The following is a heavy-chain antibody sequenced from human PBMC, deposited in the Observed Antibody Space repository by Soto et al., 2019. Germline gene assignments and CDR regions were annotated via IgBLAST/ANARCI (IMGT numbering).Heavy chain of an antibody. J-gene: IGHJ6*02. CDR2: TYYRSKWYN. D-gene: IGHD6-19*01. CDR1: GDSVSSNSAA. CDR3: ARDRLRSSGWYYGMDV. Sequence: SETLSLTCAISGDSVSSNSAAWNWIRQSPSRGLEWLGRTYYRSKWYNDYAVSVKSRITINPDTSKNQFSLQLNSVTPEDTAVYYCARDRLRSSGWYYGMDVWGQGTTVTVSS. V-gene: IGHV6-1*01.